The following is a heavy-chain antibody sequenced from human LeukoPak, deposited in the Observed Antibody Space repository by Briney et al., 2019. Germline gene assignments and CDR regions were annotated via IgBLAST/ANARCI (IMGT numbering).Heavy chain of an antibody. J-gene: IGHJ3*02. Sequence: ASVKVSCKASGGTFSSYAISWVRQAPGQGLEWMGGIIPIFGTANYAQKFQGRVTITADKSTSTAYMELSSLRSEDTAVYYCARAPIDYGDSRAAFDIWGQGTMVTVSS. D-gene: IGHD4-17*01. CDR3: ARAPIDYGDSRAAFDI. CDR2: IIPIFGTA. V-gene: IGHV1-69*06. CDR1: GGTFSSYA.